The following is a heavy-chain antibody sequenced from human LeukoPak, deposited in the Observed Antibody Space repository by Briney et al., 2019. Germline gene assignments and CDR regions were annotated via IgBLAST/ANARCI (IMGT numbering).Heavy chain of an antibody. D-gene: IGHD3-22*01. CDR3: ARDLRYYDSSGYYYVSSVY. V-gene: IGHV1-2*02. Sequence: ASVKVSCKASGYTFTGYYMHWVRQAPGQGLEWMGWINPNSGGTNYAQKFQGRVTMTRDTSISTAYMELSRLRSDDTAVYYCARDLRYYDSSGYYYVSSVYWGQGTLATVSS. J-gene: IGHJ4*02. CDR1: GYTFTGYY. CDR2: INPNSGGT.